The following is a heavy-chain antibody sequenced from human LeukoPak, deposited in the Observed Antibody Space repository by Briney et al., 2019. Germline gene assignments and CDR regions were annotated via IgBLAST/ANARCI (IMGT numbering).Heavy chain of an antibody. D-gene: IGHD1-26*01. CDR1: GFTFSDAW. V-gene: IGHV3-15*01. J-gene: IGHJ4*02. CDR2: IKSKADGGTT. Sequence: PGGSLRLSCAASGFTFSDAWMSWARQAPGKGLEWVGHIKSKADGGTTDYAAPVKGRFTISRHDSKATLYQQMNSLKTEDTAVYYCTTDSGPPSGYFDYWGQGTLVTVSS. CDR3: TTDSGPPSGYFDY.